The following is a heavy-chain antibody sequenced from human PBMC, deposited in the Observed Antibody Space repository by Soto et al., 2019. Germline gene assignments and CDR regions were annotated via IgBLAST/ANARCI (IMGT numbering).Heavy chain of an antibody. CDR3: ARAPAPWYFDY. V-gene: IGHV4-31*03. J-gene: IGHJ4*02. CDR2: IYYSGSA. CDR1: GGSVGRGAFY. Sequence: QVQLQESGPGLVKPSQTLSLRCSVSGGSVGRGAFYWSWICQHPGKGLEWIGYIYYSGSAYYNPSLKSRVTISLDTSQNQFSLKLTSVTVADTAVYYCARAPAPWYFDYWGQGTLVTVSS.